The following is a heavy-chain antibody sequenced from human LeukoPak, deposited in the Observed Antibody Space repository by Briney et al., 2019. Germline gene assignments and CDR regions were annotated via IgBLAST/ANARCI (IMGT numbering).Heavy chain of an antibody. Sequence: PGGSLRLSCAASGFTFSSHLMHWVRQAPGKGLVWVSRISSDGTYTNYADSVRGRFTISRDNAKNTLYLQMNSLRAEDTAVYYCAKAKAPSYYYDSSGYPYYFDYWGQGTLVTVSS. J-gene: IGHJ4*02. CDR3: AKAKAPSYYYDSSGYPYYFDY. V-gene: IGHV3-74*01. CDR2: ISSDGTYT. D-gene: IGHD3-22*01. CDR1: GFTFSSHL.